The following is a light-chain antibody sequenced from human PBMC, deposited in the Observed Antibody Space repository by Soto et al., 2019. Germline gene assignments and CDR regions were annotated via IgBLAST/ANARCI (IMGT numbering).Light chain of an antibody. CDR1: QNILYSSNNKNY. Sequence: DIVMTQSPDSLAVSLGERATINCKSSQNILYSSNNKNYLAWYQQRPGQPPKLLIYWASTRESGVPDRFSGSGSGTDFTLTISSLQAEGVAVYHCQQYYTSPTWTFGQGTKVEIK. J-gene: IGKJ1*01. V-gene: IGKV4-1*01. CDR2: WAS. CDR3: QQYYTSPTWT.